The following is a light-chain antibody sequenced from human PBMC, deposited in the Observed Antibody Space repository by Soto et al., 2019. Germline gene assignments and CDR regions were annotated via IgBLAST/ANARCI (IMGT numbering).Light chain of an antibody. CDR1: SSDIGAYNF. J-gene: IGLJ2*01. CDR2: EVY. Sequence: QSALTQPPSASGSPGQSVTISCTGSSSDIGAYNFVSWYQQHPGKAPKVIISEVYKRPSGVPSRFSGSKSGNTASLTISGLQADDEADYYCSAHAGSNNPVAFGGGTKLTVL. CDR3: SAHAGSNNPVA. V-gene: IGLV2-8*01.